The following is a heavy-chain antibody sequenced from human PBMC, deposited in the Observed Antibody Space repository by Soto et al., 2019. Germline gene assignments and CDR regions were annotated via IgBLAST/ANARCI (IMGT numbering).Heavy chain of an antibody. V-gene: IGHV3-23*01. J-gene: IGHJ4*02. D-gene: IGHD3-16*02. Sequence: GGSLRLSSAASGSTFTSSVMAWVRRPPGRGLEWISSLGLIPRHTFYADSVKGRFTISRDNSRTTLYLQMTGLTFDDTAVYYCAAYADGPYRPPYDYWGQGTQVTVSS. CDR2: LGLIPRHT. CDR1: GSTFTSSV. CDR3: AAYADGPYRPPYDY.